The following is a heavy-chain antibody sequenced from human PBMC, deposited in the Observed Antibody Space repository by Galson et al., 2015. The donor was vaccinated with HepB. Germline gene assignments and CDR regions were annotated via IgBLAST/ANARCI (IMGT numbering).Heavy chain of an antibody. CDR1: GFTFSSYA. V-gene: IGHV3-74*01. Sequence: SLRLSCAASGFTFSSYAMHWVRQAPGKGLVWVSRINSDGSSTSYADSVKGRFTISRDNAKNTLYLQMNSLRAEDTAVYYCARDETSSPWGYSYYYMDVWGKGTTVTVSS. J-gene: IGHJ6*03. CDR2: INSDGSST. CDR3: ARDETSSPWGYSYYYMDV. D-gene: IGHD2-2*01.